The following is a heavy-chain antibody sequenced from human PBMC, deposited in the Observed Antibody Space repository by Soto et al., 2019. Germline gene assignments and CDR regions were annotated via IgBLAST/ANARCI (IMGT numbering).Heavy chain of an antibody. V-gene: IGHV4-34*01. D-gene: IGHD4-17*01. CDR2: INHSGST. Sequence: SETLSLTCAVYGGSFSGYYWTWIRQPPGTGLEWIGEINHSGSTNYNPSLKSRVTISVDTSKNQFSLKLTSVTAADTAVYYCARVNGDGYYYYYGMDVWGQGTTVTVSS. CDR3: ARVNGDGYYYYYGMDV. CDR1: GGSFSGYY. J-gene: IGHJ6*02.